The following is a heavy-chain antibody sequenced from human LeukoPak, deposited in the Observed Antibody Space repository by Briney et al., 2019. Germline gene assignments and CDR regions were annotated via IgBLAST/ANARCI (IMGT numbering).Heavy chain of an antibody. V-gene: IGHV1-46*01. J-gene: IGHJ4*02. Sequence: GASVKVSCKASGYTFTSYYMHWVRQAPGQGLEWMGIINPSGGSTSYAQKFQGRVTITADESTSTAYMELSSLRSEDTAVYYCARGPQRIIYDSSGYYYFHTGSPVYWGQGTLVTVSS. D-gene: IGHD3-22*01. CDR3: ARGPQRIIYDSSGYYYFHTGSPVY. CDR1: GYTFTSYY. CDR2: INPSGGST.